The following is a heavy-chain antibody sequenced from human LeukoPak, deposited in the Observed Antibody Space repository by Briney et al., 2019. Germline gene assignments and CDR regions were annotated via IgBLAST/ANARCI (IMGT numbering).Heavy chain of an antibody. CDR2: ISSSSSYI. Sequence: PGGSLRLSCAASGFTFSSYSMNWVRQAPGKGLEWVSSISSSSSYIYYADSVKGRFTISRDNAKNSLYLQMNSLRAEDTAVYYCARDVAARSFFDYWGQGTLVTVSS. J-gene: IGHJ4*02. CDR3: ARDVAARSFFDY. D-gene: IGHD6-6*01. V-gene: IGHV3-21*01. CDR1: GFTFSSYS.